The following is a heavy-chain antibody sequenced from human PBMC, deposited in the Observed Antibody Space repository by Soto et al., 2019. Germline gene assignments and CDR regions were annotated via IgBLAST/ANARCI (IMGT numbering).Heavy chain of an antibody. CDR1: GFSFSSYA. D-gene: IGHD1-26*01. CDR3: AKDRPVKARSGSLSS. Sequence: GGSLRLSCVASGFSFSSYAMSWVRQASGKGLEWVSTISGSGGTYYPDSVKGRFTISRDTSKNTLYLQMNSLSAEDTAMYYCAKDRPVKARSGSLSSSGQGTLVTASS. V-gene: IGHV3-23*01. J-gene: IGHJ5*02. CDR2: ISGSGGT.